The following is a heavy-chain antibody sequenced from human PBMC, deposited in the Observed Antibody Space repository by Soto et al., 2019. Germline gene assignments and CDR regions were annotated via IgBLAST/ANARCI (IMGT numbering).Heavy chain of an antibody. J-gene: IGHJ4*02. CDR2: IIPIFGIA. D-gene: IGHD2-2*01. CDR3: ARKSPWASIWAY. CDR1: GGTFSSYA. Sequence: QVQLVQSGAEVKKPGSSVKVSCKASGGTFSSYAIRWVLQAPGQGLEWMGVIIPIFGIANYAQKFQGRVSITAEKSTSTAYMGRSSLRSEYTDGYSCARKSPWASIWAYCGQGTLVTVSS. V-gene: IGHV1-69*17.